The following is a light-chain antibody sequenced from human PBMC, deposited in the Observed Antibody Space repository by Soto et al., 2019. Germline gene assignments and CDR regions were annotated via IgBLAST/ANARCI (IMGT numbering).Light chain of an antibody. J-gene: IGKJ1*01. Sequence: EIVLTQSPGTLSLSPGERATLSRTASQSISTNYVAWYQQKPGQAPRLLIYDPSSRATGIPTRFSGSGSGTDFTLTISRLEPEDFAVFYCQQYGDSPTFGQGTKVAIK. V-gene: IGKV3-20*01. CDR1: QSISTNY. CDR2: DPS. CDR3: QQYGDSPT.